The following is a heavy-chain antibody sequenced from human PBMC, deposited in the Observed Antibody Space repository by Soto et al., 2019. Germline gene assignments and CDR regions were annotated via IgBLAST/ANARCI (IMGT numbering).Heavy chain of an antibody. CDR1: GFTFSLFT. CDR2: VTNDGINK. J-gene: IGHJ6*02. V-gene: IGHV3-30*04. D-gene: IGHD1-1*01. Sequence: QVQLVESGGGVVQPGRSLRLSCAASGFTFSLFTTHWVRQAPGKGLEWVAVVTNDGINKYYADSWKGRFTISRDNSKNTLYLQMNSRRGEDTAVFYCARGNMDVWGQGTTVSFSS. CDR3: ARGNMDV.